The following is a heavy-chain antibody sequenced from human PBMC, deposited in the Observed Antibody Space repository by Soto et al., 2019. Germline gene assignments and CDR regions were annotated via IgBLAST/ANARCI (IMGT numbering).Heavy chain of an antibody. D-gene: IGHD3-16*01. V-gene: IGHV4-31*03. CDR2: IYYSGST. CDR1: GGSISSGGYY. Sequence: QVQLQESGPGLVKPSQTLSLTCTVSGGSISSGGYYWSWIRQHPGKGLEWIGYIYYSGSTYYNPSLKSRVTISADTSKNPFSLKLSSVTASDTAVYYCASWLGQEIDTITSFDYWGQGTLVTVSS. CDR3: ASWLGQEIDTITSFDY. J-gene: IGHJ4*02.